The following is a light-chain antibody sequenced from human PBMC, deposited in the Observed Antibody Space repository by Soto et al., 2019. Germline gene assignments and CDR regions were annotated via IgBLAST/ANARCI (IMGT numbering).Light chain of an antibody. J-gene: IGKJ2*01. CDR3: QQYGSSYT. V-gene: IGKV3-20*01. CDR2: GAS. Sequence: EIVLTQSPGTLSLSPGERATLSCRASQSVSNRYLVWYQQKPGQAPRLLIYGASSRATGIPDRFSGSGSGRDFTLTISRLEPEDFAVYYCQQYGSSYTFGQGTKLEIK. CDR1: QSVSNRY.